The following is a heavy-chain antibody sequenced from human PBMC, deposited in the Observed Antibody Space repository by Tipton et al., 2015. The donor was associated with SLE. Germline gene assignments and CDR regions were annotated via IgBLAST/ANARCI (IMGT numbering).Heavy chain of an antibody. V-gene: IGHV4-38-2*01. CDR2: IYHSGTT. CDR1: GYSISSGYY. D-gene: IGHD2-2*01. Sequence: TLSLTCAVSGYSISSGYYWGWIRQPPGKGLEWIGSIYHSGTTYYNPSLKSRVTMSVDTSKNQFSLRLTSVTAADTAVFYCARTRGYCSSSTCAGSYYFDYWGQGTVVTVSS. J-gene: IGHJ4*02. CDR3: ARTRGYCSSSTCAGSYYFDY.